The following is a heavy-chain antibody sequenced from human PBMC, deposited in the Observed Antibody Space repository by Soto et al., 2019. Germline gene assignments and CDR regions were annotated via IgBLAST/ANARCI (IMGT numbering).Heavy chain of an antibody. CDR3: ARWVGSGTYSPTYFDY. J-gene: IGHJ4*02. CDR1: GFTFSSYS. Sequence: GGSLRLSCAASGFTFSSYSMNWVRQAPGKGLEWVSSISSARDYIYYAESVKGRFTISRDNAKNSLYLQMNSLRAEDTAVYYCARWVGSGTYSPTYFDYWGQGTLVTVSS. V-gene: IGHV3-21*01. D-gene: IGHD3-10*01. CDR2: ISSARDYI.